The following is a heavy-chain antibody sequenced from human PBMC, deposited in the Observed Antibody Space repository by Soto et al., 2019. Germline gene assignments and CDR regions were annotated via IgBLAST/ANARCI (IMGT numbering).Heavy chain of an antibody. CDR2: INPSGGST. V-gene: IGHV1-46*01. D-gene: IGHD3-9*01. Sequence: VASVKVSCKASGYTFTSYYMHWVRQAPGQGLEWMGIINPSGGSTSYAQKFQGRVTMTRDTSTSTVYMELSSLRSEDTAVYYCARDLELRYSGRSYYYYGMDVWGQGTTVTVSS. J-gene: IGHJ6*02. CDR1: GYTFTSYY. CDR3: ARDLELRYSGRSYYYYGMDV.